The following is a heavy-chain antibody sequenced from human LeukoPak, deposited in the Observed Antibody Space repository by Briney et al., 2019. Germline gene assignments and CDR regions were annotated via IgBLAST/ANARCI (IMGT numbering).Heavy chain of an antibody. D-gene: IGHD4-11*01. CDR1: GFTFSSYW. J-gene: IGHJ4*02. CDR2: IYSGGGT. V-gene: IGHV3-66*01. Sequence: GGSLRLSCAASGFTFSSYWMSWVRQAPGKGLEWVSVIYSGGGTYYADSVKGRFTISRVNFKNTLYLQMNSLRAEDTAVYYCARTPWNSYSFDYWGQGTLVTVSS. CDR3: ARTPWNSYSFDY.